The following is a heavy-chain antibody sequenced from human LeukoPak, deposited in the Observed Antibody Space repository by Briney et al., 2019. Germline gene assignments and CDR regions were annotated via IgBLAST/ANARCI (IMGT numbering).Heavy chain of an antibody. CDR3: AREPVPQDYGDTVNAYDL. CDR2: IHHDGRT. J-gene: IGHJ3*01. CDR1: GGSLSGHY. V-gene: IGHV4-34*01. Sequence: SETLSLTCAVYGGSLSGHYWSWIRQSPGKGLEWIGDIHHDGRTKYSPSLKSRVSILLDTSKNEVSLRLTPVTAADTAWYFCAREPVPQDYGDTVNAYDLWGQGTMVIVSS. D-gene: IGHD4-17*01.